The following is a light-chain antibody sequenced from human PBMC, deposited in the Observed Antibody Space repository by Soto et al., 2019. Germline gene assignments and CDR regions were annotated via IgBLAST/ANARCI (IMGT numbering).Light chain of an antibody. CDR3: QQYYSAPPT. CDR1: PSVLYNSNNKNY. CDR2: WAS. Sequence: DIVMTQSPDSLAVALGERATINCRSSPSVLYNSNNKNYLAWYQQKPGQPPKLLIYWASTRESGVSDRFSGSGSGTDFTLTISSLQAEDVAVYYCQQYYSAPPTFGQGTKVDIK. V-gene: IGKV4-1*01. J-gene: IGKJ1*01.